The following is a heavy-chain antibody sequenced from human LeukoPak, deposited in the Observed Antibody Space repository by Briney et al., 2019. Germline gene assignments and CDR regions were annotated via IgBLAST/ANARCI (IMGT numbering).Heavy chain of an antibody. D-gene: IGHD3-22*01. CDR3: ARHEVGDYYDSSGYYGNWFDP. CDR2: IIPIFGTA. J-gene: IGHJ5*02. V-gene: IGHV1-69*13. Sequence: ASVKVSCKASGGTFSSYAISWVRQAPGQGLEWMGGIIPIFGTANYAQKFQGRVTITADESTSTAYMELSSLRSEDTAVYYCARHEVGDYYDSSGYYGNWFDPWGQGILVTVSS. CDR1: GGTFSSYA.